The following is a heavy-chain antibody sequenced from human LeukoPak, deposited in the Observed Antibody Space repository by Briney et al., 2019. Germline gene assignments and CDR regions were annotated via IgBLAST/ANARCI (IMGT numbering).Heavy chain of an antibody. Sequence: SETLSLTRTVSGGSISSSSYYWGWIRQPPGKGLEWIGSIYYSGSTYYNPSLKSRVTISVDTSKNQFSLKLSSVTAADTAVYYCARRDRSYCSSTSCPFDPWGQGTLVTVSS. J-gene: IGHJ5*02. CDR3: ARRDRSYCSSTSCPFDP. D-gene: IGHD2-2*01. V-gene: IGHV4-39*01. CDR2: IYYSGST. CDR1: GGSISSSSYY.